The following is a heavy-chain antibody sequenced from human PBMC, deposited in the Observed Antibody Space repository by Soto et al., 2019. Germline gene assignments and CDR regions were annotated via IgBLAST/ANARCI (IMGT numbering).Heavy chain of an antibody. CDR2: ISTGGAYM. D-gene: IGHD2-21*01. CDR3: ASDIASPGGDYFDS. V-gene: IGHV3-21*06. J-gene: IGHJ4*02. CDR1: GFTFRNYN. Sequence: EVQLVESGGGLVKAGGSLRLFCTASGFTFRNYNMNWVRQAPGKGLEWVSSISTGGAYMFYADSVKGRFTLSRDNAQNSLFLQIDSPRAEDTAVYYCASDIASPGGDYFDSWGQGTLVTVSS.